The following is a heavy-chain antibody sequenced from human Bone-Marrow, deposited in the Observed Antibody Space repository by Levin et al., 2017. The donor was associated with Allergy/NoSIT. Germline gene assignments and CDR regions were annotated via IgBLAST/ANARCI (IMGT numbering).Heavy chain of an antibody. CDR3: ATGVLAVGHWQVAGYVY. Sequence: PGESLKISCKVSGYALTDLAIHWVRQAPGKGLEWMGGFDPEDGETIYAQKFQGRVTMTEDSFTDTAYMDLSSLTSEDTALYYCATGVLAVGHWQVAGYVYWGQGTPVAVSS. CDR1: GYALTDLA. V-gene: IGHV1-24*01. D-gene: IGHD3-16*02. J-gene: IGHJ4*02. CDR2: FDPEDGET.